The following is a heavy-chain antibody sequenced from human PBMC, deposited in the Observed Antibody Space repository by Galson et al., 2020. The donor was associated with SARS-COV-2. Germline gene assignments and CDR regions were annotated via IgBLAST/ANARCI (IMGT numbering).Heavy chain of an antibody. J-gene: IGHJ5*02. V-gene: IGHV5-51*01. CDR2: IYPGDSDT. Sequence: GESLKISCKGSGYSFTSYWIGWVRQMPGKGLEWMGIIYPGDSDTRYSPSFQGQVTISADKSISTAYLQWSSLKASDTAMYYCARVYDIVVVQAAKGYNWFDPWGQGTLVTVSS. CDR3: ARVYDIVVVQAAKGYNWFDP. CDR1: GYSFTSYW. D-gene: IGHD2-2*01.